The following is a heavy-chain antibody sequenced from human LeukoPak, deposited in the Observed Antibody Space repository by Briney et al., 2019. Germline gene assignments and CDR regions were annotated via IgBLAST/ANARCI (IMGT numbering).Heavy chain of an antibody. CDR1: GLTVTKNY. D-gene: IGHD4-17*01. J-gene: IGHJ5*02. CDR2: LYTGETT. Sequence: GGSLRLSCVVSGLTVTKNYISWVRQAPGKGLEWVSLLYTGETTFYADSVKGRFIISRDNSRNTVYLQMNSLRAEDTAVYHCARDPYGDYPNWFDPWGQGTLVTVSS. CDR3: ARDPYGDYPNWFDP. V-gene: IGHV3-66*01.